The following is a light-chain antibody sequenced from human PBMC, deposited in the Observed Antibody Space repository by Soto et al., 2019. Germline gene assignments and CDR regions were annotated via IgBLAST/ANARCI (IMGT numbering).Light chain of an antibody. Sequence: QSALTQPASVSGSPGQSMAISCTGTSSDVGGYNYVSWYQQHPGKAPKLIIYDVSNRPSGVSNRFSGSKSGNAASLTISGPQAEDGADYYCSSYTSSSLYVFGTWTKLTFL. CDR1: SSDVGGYNY. CDR3: SSYTSSSLYV. J-gene: IGLJ1*01. V-gene: IGLV2-14*01. CDR2: DVS.